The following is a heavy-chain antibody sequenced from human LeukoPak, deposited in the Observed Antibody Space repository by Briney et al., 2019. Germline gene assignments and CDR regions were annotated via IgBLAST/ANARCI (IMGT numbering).Heavy chain of an antibody. J-gene: IGHJ4*02. CDR1: RGSFSGYY. Sequence: PSETLSLTCAVYRGSFSGYYWSWIRQPPGKGLEWIGEINHSGSTNYNPSLKSRVTISVDTSKNQISLKLNSVTAADTAVYYCARGLSRTPPGGYWGQGTLVTVSS. D-gene: IGHD2-2*01. CDR3: ARGLSRTPPGGY. CDR2: INHSGST. V-gene: IGHV4-34*01.